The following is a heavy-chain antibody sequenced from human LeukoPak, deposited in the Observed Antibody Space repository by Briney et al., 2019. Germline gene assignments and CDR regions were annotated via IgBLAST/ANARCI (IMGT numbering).Heavy chain of an antibody. V-gene: IGHV4-59*08. D-gene: IGHD3-10*01. CDR3: ASDYGSGSWRFDY. J-gene: IGHJ4*02. CDR1: GGSISNYY. Sequence: SETLSLTCTVSGGSISNYYWNWIRQTPGKGLEWIGYVYYTGSTNYNPSLKSRVTIPLDTSRNQFSLNVTAVNSADTSVYYCASDYGSGSWRFDYWGQGTLVTVSS. CDR2: VYYTGST.